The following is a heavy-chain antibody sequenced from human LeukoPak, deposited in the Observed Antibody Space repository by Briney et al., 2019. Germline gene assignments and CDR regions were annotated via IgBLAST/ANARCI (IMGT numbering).Heavy chain of an antibody. Sequence: SETLSLTCAVYGGSLNGYYWSWIRQHPGKGLEWIGEINHSGSTKYNPSLKTRVTISADTSKNQFSLKLYSVTAADTAVYYCAGGTYYYDSSGYQYYFDYWGQGTLVTAPS. CDR1: GGSLNGYY. CDR2: INHSGST. J-gene: IGHJ4*02. D-gene: IGHD3-22*01. V-gene: IGHV4-34*01. CDR3: AGGTYYYDSSGYQYYFDY.